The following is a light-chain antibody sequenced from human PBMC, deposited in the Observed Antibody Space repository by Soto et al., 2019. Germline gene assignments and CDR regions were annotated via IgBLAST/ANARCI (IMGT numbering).Light chain of an antibody. CDR1: TSDVGGY. Sequence: QSVLTQPASVSGSPGQPITISCTGTTSDVGGYVSWYQQHPGKAPKLIIYEVSNRPSGVSNRFSGSKSGNTASLTVSGLQAEDEAHYYCSSYAGTKTLVFGGGTKLTVL. J-gene: IGLJ2*01. CDR3: SSYAGTKTLV. CDR2: EVS. V-gene: IGLV2-14*01.